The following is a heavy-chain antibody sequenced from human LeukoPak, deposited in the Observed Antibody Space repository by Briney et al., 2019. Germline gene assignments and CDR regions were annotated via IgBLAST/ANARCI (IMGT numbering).Heavy chain of an antibody. J-gene: IGHJ5*02. V-gene: IGHV1-2*02. CDR3: ARKYDILTGNDNWFDP. Sequence: ASVKVSCKASGYTFTGYYMHWVRQAPGQGLEWMGWINPNSGGTKYAQKFQGRVTMTRDTSISTGYMELSRLRSDDMAVYYCARKYDILTGNDNWFDPWGQGTLVTVSS. CDR1: GYTFTGYY. CDR2: INPNSGGT. D-gene: IGHD3-9*01.